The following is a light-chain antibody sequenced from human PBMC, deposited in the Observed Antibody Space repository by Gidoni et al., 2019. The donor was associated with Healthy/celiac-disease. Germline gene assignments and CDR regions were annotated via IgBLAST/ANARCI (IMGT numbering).Light chain of an antibody. J-gene: IGKJ1*01. CDR1: QSVSSN. V-gene: IGKV3-15*01. Sequence: EIVMTQSPATLSVSPGERATLSCRASQSVSSNLAWYQQKPGQAPRLLIHGASTRATGIPARFSGSGSGTEFTLTISSLQSEDFAVYYCQQYNNWPHTFGQGTKVEIK. CDR2: GAS. CDR3: QQYNNWPHT.